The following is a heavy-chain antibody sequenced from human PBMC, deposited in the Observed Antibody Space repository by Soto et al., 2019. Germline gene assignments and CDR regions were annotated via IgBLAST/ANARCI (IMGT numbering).Heavy chain of an antibody. D-gene: IGHD3-10*01. CDR3: AKRGSGSYYIS. V-gene: IGHV3-23*01. CDR1: GFTFSSYA. Sequence: EVQLLESGGGLVQPGGSLRLSCAASGFTFSSYAMSWVRQAPGKGLEWVSVISGSGGSTYYADSVKGRFTISRDSSKNTLYLQMNSLRAEDTAVYYCAKRGSGSYYISWGQGTLVTVSS. J-gene: IGHJ4*02. CDR2: ISGSGGST.